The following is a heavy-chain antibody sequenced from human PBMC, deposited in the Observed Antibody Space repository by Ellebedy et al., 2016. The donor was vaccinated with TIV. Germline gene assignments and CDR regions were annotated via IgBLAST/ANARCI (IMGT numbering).Heavy chain of an antibody. D-gene: IGHD4-23*01. J-gene: IGHJ4*02. CDR3: AKDQGSTVVSKGRDC. Sequence: GESLKISXTASGFSFSTYGMSWVRQAPGKGLEWVSSISFSGGSTYSADSVKGRFTISRDNSKNTMYLQINSLRAEDTAIYYCAKDQGSTVVSKGRDCWGQGTLVTVSS. V-gene: IGHV3-23*01. CDR1: GFSFSTYG. CDR2: ISFSGGST.